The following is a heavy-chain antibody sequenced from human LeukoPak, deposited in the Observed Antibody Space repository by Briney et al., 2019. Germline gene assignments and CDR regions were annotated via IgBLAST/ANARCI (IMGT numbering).Heavy chain of an antibody. D-gene: IGHD6-13*01. V-gene: IGHV4-34*01. CDR2: INHSGST. CDR3: ARGWPQTHGRYSSSWYYFDY. Sequence: SETLSLTCAVYGGSFSGYYWSWIRQPPGKRLEWIGEINHSGSTNYNPSLKSRVTISVDTSKNQFSLKLSSVTAADTAVYYCARGWPQTHGRYSSSWYYFDYWGQGTLVTVSS. CDR1: GGSFSGYY. J-gene: IGHJ4*02.